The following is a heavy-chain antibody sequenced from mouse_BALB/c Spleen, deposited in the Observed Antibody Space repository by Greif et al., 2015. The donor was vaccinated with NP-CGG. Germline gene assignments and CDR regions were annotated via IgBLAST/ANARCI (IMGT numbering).Heavy chain of an antibody. CDR2: IDPANGNT. J-gene: IGHJ2*01. V-gene: IGHV14-3*02. D-gene: IGHD2-14*01. CDR3: ARGTYYRYGFDY. CDR1: GFNIKDTY. Sequence: EVKLVESGAELVKPGASVKLSCTASGFNIKDTYMHWVKQRPEQGLEWIGRIDPANGNTKYDPKFQGKATITADTSSNTAYLQLSSLTSEDTAVYYCARGTYYRYGFDYRGQGTTLTVSS.